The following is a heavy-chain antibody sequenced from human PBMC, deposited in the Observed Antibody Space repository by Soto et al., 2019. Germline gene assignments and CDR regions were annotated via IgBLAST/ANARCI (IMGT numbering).Heavy chain of an antibody. J-gene: IGHJ6*02. CDR2: IYYSGST. Sequence: SETLSLTCTVSGGSISSSSYYWGWIRQAPGKGLEWIGRIYYSGSTYYNPSLKSRITISVDTSKNQFSLKLSSVTAADTAVYYCASGYVDTAMGVWGQGTTVT. V-gene: IGHV4-39*01. CDR1: GGSISSSSYY. CDR3: ASGYVDTAMGV. D-gene: IGHD5-18*01.